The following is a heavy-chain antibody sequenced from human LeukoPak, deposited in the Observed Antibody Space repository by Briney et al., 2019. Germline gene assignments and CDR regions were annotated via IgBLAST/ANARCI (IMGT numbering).Heavy chain of an antibody. D-gene: IGHD1-7*01. J-gene: IGHJ2*01. CDR1: GFTLCEYD. V-gene: IGHV3-13*01. CDR3: ARETGVHGTWYFDL. Sequence: PGRSLRLSCAASGFTLCEYDMQSVRQSTKKRLEWVSSIDIGSGTYYPGSMEGRFTISRENDKRSVYLQMNSLSAEDTAIYYCARETGVHGTWYFDLWGRGTLVTVSS. CDR2: IDIGSGT.